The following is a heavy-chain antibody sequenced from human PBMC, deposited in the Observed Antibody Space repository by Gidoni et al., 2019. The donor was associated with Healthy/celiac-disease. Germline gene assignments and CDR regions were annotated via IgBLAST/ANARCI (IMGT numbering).Heavy chain of an antibody. V-gene: IGHV3-53*02. CDR2: SYRGGST. D-gene: IGHD6-25*01. CDR3: ARAKYGYDAFDI. CDR1: GFTVSSNY. Sequence: EVQLVETGGGLIQPGGSLRLSCAASGFTVSSNYMSWVRQAPGKGLEWVSVSYRGGSTYYADSVKGRFTISRDNAKNTLYLQMNSLRAEDTAVYYWARAKYGYDAFDIWGQGTMVTVYS. J-gene: IGHJ3*02.